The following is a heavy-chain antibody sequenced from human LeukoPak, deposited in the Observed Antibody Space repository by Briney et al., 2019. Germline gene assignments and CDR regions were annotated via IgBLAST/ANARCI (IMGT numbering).Heavy chain of an antibody. CDR2: ISVSSGII. V-gene: IGHV3-48*04. CDR1: GYTFSSYS. D-gene: IGHD3-10*01. J-gene: IGHJ4*02. Sequence: GGSLRLSCAASGYTFSSYSMNWVGQAPGKGLEWVSFISVSSGIIHYADSVKGRFTISRDNAKNSLYLQMNSLRAEDTAVYYCARLYYYGSGSFDYWGQGTLVTVSS. CDR3: ARLYYYGSGSFDY.